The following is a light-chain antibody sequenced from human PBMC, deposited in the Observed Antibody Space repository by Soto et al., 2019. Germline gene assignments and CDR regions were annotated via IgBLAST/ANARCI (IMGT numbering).Light chain of an antibody. CDR1: QSVSSY. J-gene: IGKJ5*01. Sequence: ESVLTQAPATLSVSPAARSTLACTASQSVSSYLAWYQQRPGQAPRLIIYDTYNRATGVPARFSGSGSGTDFTLTISSLEPEDFAVYYCQQRSTWHPINFGQGTRLEIK. CDR2: DTY. V-gene: IGKV3-11*01. CDR3: QQRSTWHPIN.